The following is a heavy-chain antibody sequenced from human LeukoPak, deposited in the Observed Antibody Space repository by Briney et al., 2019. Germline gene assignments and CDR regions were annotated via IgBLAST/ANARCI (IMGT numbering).Heavy chain of an antibody. CDR3: AKGITVMMVAPGY. CDR1: GFTVSSNY. Sequence: GGSLRLSCAASGFTVSSNYMSCVRQAPGKGLEWVSVIYSNNSTFYADSVKGRFTISRDNSKNTLYLQMNSLRAEDTAVYYCAKGITVMMVAPGYWGQGTLVTVSS. CDR2: IYSNNST. D-gene: IGHD3-22*01. V-gene: IGHV3-53*01. J-gene: IGHJ4*02.